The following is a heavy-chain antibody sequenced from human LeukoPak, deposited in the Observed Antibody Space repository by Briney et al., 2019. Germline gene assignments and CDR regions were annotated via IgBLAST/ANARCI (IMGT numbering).Heavy chain of an antibody. CDR1: GYTFTGYY. CDR3: ARDGAGVDIIGYYFDY. V-gene: IGHV1-2*02. J-gene: IGHJ4*02. D-gene: IGHD3-3*01. Sequence: EASVKVSCKTSGYTFTGYYMHWVRHAPGQGLEWMGWINPNSGGTNYAQKFQGSVTMTRDTSISTAYMELSRLRSDDTAVYYCARDGAGVDIIGYYFDYWGQGTLVTVSS. CDR2: INPNSGGT.